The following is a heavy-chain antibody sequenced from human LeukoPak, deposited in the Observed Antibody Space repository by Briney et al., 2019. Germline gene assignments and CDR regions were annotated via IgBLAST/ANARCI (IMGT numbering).Heavy chain of an antibody. CDR3: AKGSRGSYDY. V-gene: IGHV3-23*01. D-gene: IGHD1-26*01. CDR2: IIDSGIST. CDR1: GFTFISYA. J-gene: IGHJ4*02. Sequence: GGSLRLSCAASGFTFISYAMTWVRQAPEKGLEWVSSIIDSGISTYYGDSVKGRFTISRDNSKNTLYLQMNSLRAEDTAVYYCAKGSRGSYDYWGQGTLVTVSS.